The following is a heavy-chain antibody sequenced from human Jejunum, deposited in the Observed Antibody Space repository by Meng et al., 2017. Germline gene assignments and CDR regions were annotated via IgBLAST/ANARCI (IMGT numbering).Heavy chain of an antibody. CDR1: GVSTRVSHW. CDR3: ARDFLGPAIAAIGWFEP. CDR2: IYRPATT. Sequence: QVSGPCRGKRSGAQSLTSAAAGVSTRVSHWWSWARQPLGKGMGWIGEIYRPATTNYIQCLKSRFPMSLDKSNPQFSLELTFVTAEDTDVYYWARDFLGPAIAAIGWFEPWGQGTLVTVSS. D-gene: IGHD5-12*01. V-gene: IGHV4-4*02. J-gene: IGHJ5*02.